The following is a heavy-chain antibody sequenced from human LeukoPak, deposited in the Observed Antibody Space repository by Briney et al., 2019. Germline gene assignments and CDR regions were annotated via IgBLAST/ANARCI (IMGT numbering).Heavy chain of an antibody. Sequence: SETLSLTCTVSGGSISSSSYYWGWIRQPPGKGLEWIGSIYYSGSTYYNPSLKSRVTISVDTSKNQVSLKLSSVTAADTAVYYCARMYSSSWYGGYYYYYYMDVWGKGTTVTVSS. J-gene: IGHJ6*03. D-gene: IGHD6-13*01. CDR2: IYYSGST. CDR1: GGSISSSSYY. V-gene: IGHV4-39*07. CDR3: ARMYSSSWYGGYYYYYYMDV.